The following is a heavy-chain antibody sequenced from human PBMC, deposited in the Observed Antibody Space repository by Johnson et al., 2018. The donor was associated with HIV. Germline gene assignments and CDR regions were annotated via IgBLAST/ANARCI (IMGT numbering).Heavy chain of an antibody. CDR2: ISYDGSNK. CDR3: ARSYCSGGSCRIHDAFEF. D-gene: IGHD2-15*01. Sequence: QMLLVESGGGVVQPGRSLRLSCAASGFTFSSYAMHWVRQAPGKGLEWVAVISYDGSNKYYADSVKGRFTISRDNSKNTLYLQMNSLRAEDTAVYYCARSYCSGGSCRIHDAFEFWGQGTMVTVSS. V-gene: IGHV3-30-3*01. J-gene: IGHJ3*01. CDR1: GFTFSSYA.